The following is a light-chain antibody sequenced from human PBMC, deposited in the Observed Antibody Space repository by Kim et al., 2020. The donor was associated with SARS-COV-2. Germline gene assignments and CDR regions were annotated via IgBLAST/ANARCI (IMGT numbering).Light chain of an antibody. Sequence: ASVGDRVTITCRASQSINTYLNWYQQKPDKAPKLLIYAASTLQSGVPSRFSGSGSGTDFTLTIGRLQPEDFATYYCQQSHTAPLLTFGGGTKLE. J-gene: IGKJ4*01. CDR3: QQSHTAPLLT. CDR1: QSINTY. V-gene: IGKV1-39*01. CDR2: AAS.